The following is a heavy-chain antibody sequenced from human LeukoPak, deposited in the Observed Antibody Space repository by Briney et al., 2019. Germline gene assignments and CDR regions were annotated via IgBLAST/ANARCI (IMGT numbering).Heavy chain of an antibody. J-gene: IGHJ3*02. D-gene: IGHD6-6*01. CDR1: GGSFSGFY. Sequence: PSETLSLTCAVYGGSFSGFYWSWIRRPPGKGLEWIGEISHSGSTNYNPSLKSRVTISIDTSKNHFSLKLSSVTAADTAVYYCAREFSTSSTAFDIWGQGTMVTVSS. V-gene: IGHV4-34*01. CDR3: AREFSTSSTAFDI. CDR2: ISHSGST.